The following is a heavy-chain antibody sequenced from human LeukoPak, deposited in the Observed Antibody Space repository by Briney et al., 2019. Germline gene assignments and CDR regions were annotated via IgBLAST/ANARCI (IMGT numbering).Heavy chain of an antibody. Sequence: GGSLRLSCTASGFTFINYSMNWVRQAPGKGLEWVSSISTNSAFIYYADSVRGRFTISRDNSKNTLYLQMNSLRAEDTAVYYCARVDIVATILAYYYMDVWGKGTTVTVSS. CDR1: GFTFINYS. CDR2: ISTNSAFI. CDR3: ARVDIVATILAYYYMDV. D-gene: IGHD5-12*01. J-gene: IGHJ6*03. V-gene: IGHV3-21*01.